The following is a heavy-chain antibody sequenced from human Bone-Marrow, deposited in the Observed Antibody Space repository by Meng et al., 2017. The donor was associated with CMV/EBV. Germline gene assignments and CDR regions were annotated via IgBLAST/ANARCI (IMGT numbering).Heavy chain of an antibody. V-gene: IGHV1-18*01. J-gene: IGHJ4*02. CDR1: GYTFTSYG. Sequence: LVQFGAEGKEPGASVKVSCKASGYTFTSYGISWVRQAPGQGLEWMGLISAYNGNTNYAQKLQGRVTMTIDTSTSTAYMELRSLRSDDTAVYFCARYHLYGYYFDYWGQGTLVTVSS. D-gene: IGHD5-18*01. CDR2: ISAYNGNT. CDR3: ARYHLYGYYFDY.